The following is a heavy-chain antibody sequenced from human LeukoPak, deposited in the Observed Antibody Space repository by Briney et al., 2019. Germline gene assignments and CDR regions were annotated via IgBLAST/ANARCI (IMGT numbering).Heavy chain of an antibody. Sequence: GASVKVSCKASGYTFTGYYMHWVRQAPGQGLEWMGWINPNSGGTNYAQKFQGRVTMTRDTSISTAYMELSRLRSDDTAVYYCARDGITGTSPSFDYWGQGTLVTVSS. D-gene: IGHD1-7*01. J-gene: IGHJ4*02. CDR1: GYTFTGYY. CDR3: ARDGITGTSPSFDY. V-gene: IGHV1-2*02. CDR2: INPNSGGT.